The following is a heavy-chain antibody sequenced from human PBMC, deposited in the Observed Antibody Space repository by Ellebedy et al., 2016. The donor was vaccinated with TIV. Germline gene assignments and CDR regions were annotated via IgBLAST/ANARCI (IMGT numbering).Heavy chain of an antibody. V-gene: IGHV3-23*01. D-gene: IGHD5-18*01. CDR2: ISGSGGST. CDR3: AKGVGDTAMVMSWFDP. CDR1: GFSFSRYA. J-gene: IGHJ5*02. Sequence: GESLKISCAASGFSFSRYAMSWVRQAPGKGLEWVSGISGSGGSTYYADSVKGRLTISRDNSKNTLYLKMNSLRAEDTAVYYCAKGVGDTAMVMSWFDPWGQGTLVTVSS.